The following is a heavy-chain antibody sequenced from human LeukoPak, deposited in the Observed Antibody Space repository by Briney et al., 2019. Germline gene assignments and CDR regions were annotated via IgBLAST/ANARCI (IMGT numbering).Heavy chain of an antibody. V-gene: IGHV3-7*02. Sequence: RGSLRLSCAASGFTFSSYWLRWVRQAQVQGLEWEDNIKQDGSEKYYVDSVKGRFTISRDNAKNSLYLQMNSLRAEDTGLYYCAASIAYRSSWFADYWGQGTLVTVSS. CDR2: IKQDGSEK. J-gene: IGHJ4*02. CDR3: AASIAYRSSWFADY. D-gene: IGHD6-13*01. CDR1: GFTFSSYW.